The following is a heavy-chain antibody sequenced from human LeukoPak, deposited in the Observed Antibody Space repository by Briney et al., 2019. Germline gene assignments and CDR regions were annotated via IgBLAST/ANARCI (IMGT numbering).Heavy chain of an antibody. V-gene: IGHV3-66*02. CDR3: ARASIAASGYYFDY. J-gene: IGHJ4*02. CDR2: IYSGGST. Sequence: GGSLRLSCAASGFTVSTNYMTWVRQAPGKGLEWVAVIYSGGSTFYADSVKGRFTISRDNSKNTLYLQMNSLRAEDTAVYYCARASIAASGYYFDYWGQGTLVTVSS. D-gene: IGHD6-6*01. CDR1: GFTVSTNY.